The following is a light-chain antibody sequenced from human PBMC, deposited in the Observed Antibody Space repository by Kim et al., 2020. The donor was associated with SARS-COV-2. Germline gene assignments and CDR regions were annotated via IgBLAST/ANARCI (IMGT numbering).Light chain of an antibody. CDR2: ATF. CDR1: ESISTNF. CDR3: QQYDNAPLT. Sequence: PGEGATLSCRASESISTNFLAWYQQLPGQAPRLLIFATFTRATGVPDRFSGSGSDTDFTLTISRLEPEDFAVYYCQQYDNAPLTFGGGTRV. V-gene: IGKV3-20*01. J-gene: IGKJ4*01.